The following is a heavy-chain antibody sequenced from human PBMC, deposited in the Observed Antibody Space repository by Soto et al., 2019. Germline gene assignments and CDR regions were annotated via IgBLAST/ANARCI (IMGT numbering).Heavy chain of an antibody. D-gene: IGHD3-3*01. CDR1: GFTFSSYW. J-gene: IGHJ6*02. V-gene: IGHV3-74*01. Sequence: PGGSLRLSCAASGFTFSSYWMHWVRQAPGKGLVWVSRINSDGRSTSYADSVKGRFTISRDNAKNTLYLQMNSLRAEDTAVYYCARVPFPICGVVPTDYYGMDVWGQEPTVTVS. CDR3: ARVPFPICGVVPTDYYGMDV. CDR2: INSDGRST.